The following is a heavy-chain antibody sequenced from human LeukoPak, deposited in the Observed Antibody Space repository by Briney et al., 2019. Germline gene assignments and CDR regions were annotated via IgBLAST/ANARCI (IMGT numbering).Heavy chain of an antibody. D-gene: IGHD5-24*01. V-gene: IGHV3-53*05. Sequence: SGGSLRLSCAASGFTVSSNFLSWVRQPPGKGLEWGSDIYSGGSTYYADSVKGRFTISRDNSKNTLYLQMDSLRAEDTAVYYCASPVEMAPIAPPWGAFDIWGQGTMVTVSS. J-gene: IGHJ3*02. CDR3: ASPVEMAPIAPPWGAFDI. CDR1: GFTVSSNF. CDR2: IYSGGST.